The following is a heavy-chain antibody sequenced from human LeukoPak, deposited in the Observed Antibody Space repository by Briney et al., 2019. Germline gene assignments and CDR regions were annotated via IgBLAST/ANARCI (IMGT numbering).Heavy chain of an antibody. CDR2: INPNSGGT. D-gene: IGHD2-2*01. CDR3: ARERDNRYCSSISCYAFDY. V-gene: IGHV1-2*02. CDR1: GYTFTGYS. J-gene: IGHJ4*02. Sequence: ASVKVSCKASGYTFTGYSMHWVRQAPGQGREWMGWINPNSGGTNSAQKFQGRVTMTRDTSISTAYMELSRLRSDDTAVYYCARERDNRYCSSISCYAFDYWGQGTLVTVSS.